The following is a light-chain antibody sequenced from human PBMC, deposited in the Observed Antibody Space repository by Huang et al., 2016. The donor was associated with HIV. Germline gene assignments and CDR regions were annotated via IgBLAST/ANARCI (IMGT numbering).Light chain of an antibody. V-gene: IGKV2-30*02. J-gene: IGKJ1*01. CDR2: KVS. CDR3: MQGTQWT. CDR1: KSLVHSDGNTY. Sequence: DVVMTQSPLSLPVTLGQPASISCRSSKSLVHSDGNTYLNWFQQRPGQSPRRLIYKVSSRDSGVPDRFSGSGSGTDFTLKISRVEAEDVGVYYCMQGTQWTFGQGTKVEIK.